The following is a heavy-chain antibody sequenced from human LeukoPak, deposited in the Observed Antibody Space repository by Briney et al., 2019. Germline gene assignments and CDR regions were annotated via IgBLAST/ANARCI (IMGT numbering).Heavy chain of an antibody. CDR1: GYTFTGYY. D-gene: IGHD6-13*01. CDR2: INPNSGGT. Sequence: ASVKVSCTASGYTFTGYYMHWVRQAPGQGLEWMGWINPNSGGTNYAQKFQGRVTMTRDTSISTAYMELSRLRSDDTAVYYCARARIAAAGVNWFDPWGQGTLVTVSS. J-gene: IGHJ5*02. V-gene: IGHV1-2*02. CDR3: ARARIAAAGVNWFDP.